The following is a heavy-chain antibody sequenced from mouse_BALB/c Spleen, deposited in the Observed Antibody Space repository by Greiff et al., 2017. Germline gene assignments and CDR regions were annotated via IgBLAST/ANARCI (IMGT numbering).Heavy chain of an antibody. CDR1: GYSFTGSN. J-gene: IGHJ2*01. D-gene: IGHD3-1*01. CDR2: IYPYYGGT. Sequence: EVQLQQSGPELEQPCASVSISCTASGYSFTGSNMNWVKQSNGTSLEWIGNIYPYYGGTSSNQKFKGKATLNVDNTSSTAYMQLKGLTSEDSAVYYCARSGTRLDYWGQGTTLTVSS. CDR3: ARSGTRLDY. V-gene: IGHV1-39*01.